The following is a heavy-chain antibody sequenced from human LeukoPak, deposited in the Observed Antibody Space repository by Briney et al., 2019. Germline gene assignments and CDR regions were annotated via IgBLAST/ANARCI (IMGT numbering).Heavy chain of an antibody. CDR1: SASFIGGY. CDR2: GDQRGGT. CDR3: AKNGQSGFSFDP. Sequence: PSETLSLTCAVYSASFIGGYWSWIRQPPGKGLEWIGEGDQRGGTKYNPSLKGRVTISADSSKNQFSLKLYYVSAADTALYYCAKNGQSGFSFDPWGQGTLVTVSS. V-gene: IGHV4-34*01. D-gene: IGHD3-3*01. J-gene: IGHJ5*02.